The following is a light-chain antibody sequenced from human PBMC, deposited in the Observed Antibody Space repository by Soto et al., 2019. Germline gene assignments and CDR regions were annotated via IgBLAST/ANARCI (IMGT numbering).Light chain of an antibody. V-gene: IGKV3-15*01. CDR2: GAS. Sequence: EIVMTQSPAILSLSPGARATLPCRASQSVSNNLAWYQQKPGQAPRLLMYGASTRATGIPARFSGSGSGTEFTLTISSLQSEDFAVYYCQQYNNWPRTFGQGTKVEIK. CDR1: QSVSNN. J-gene: IGKJ1*01. CDR3: QQYNNWPRT.